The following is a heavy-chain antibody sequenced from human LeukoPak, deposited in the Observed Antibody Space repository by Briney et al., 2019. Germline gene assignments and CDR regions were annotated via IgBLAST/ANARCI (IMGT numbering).Heavy chain of an antibody. J-gene: IGHJ1*01. Sequence: ASVKDSCKATGYIYDIYAMIWVRQAPGQELDLMGCINTNTGHPPYALGFTGRFVFSLDTSVRTAYLQISTLKAEDTAVYYCARDDSLTLRPTTHFHHGGKGTLLT. CDR3: ARDDSLTLRPTTHFHH. D-gene: IGHD4-17*01. CDR2: INTNTGHP. V-gene: IGHV7-4-1*02. CDR1: GYIYDIYA.